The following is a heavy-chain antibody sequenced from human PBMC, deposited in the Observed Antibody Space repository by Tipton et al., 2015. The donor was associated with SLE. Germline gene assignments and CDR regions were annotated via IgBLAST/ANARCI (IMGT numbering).Heavy chain of an antibody. CDR3: ASGTLEWSHEPDY. Sequence: TLSLTCCVSGGSITNSNYFWGWIRQPPGKGLEWIGNIYYSGSPYYNPSLKSRVTISVNTSKNQFSLRLSSVTAADTAMFYCASGTLEWSHEPDYWGQGTLVTVSS. CDR1: GGSITNSNYF. CDR2: IYYSGSP. D-gene: IGHD3-3*01. V-gene: IGHV4-39*07. J-gene: IGHJ4*02.